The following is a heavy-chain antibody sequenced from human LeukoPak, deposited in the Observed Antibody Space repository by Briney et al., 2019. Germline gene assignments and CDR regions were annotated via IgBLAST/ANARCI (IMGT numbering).Heavy chain of an antibody. CDR2: INSDGSSR. CDR3: ARGYDFWSGYSFDY. D-gene: IGHD3-3*01. V-gene: IGHV3-74*01. Sequence: GGSLRLSCEVSGITFRSYWMHWVRHAPGKGLVWVSRINSDGSSRTYADSVKGRSTISRDNSKNTLYLQMNSLRAEDTAVYYCARGYDFWSGYSFDYWGQGTLVTVSS. CDR1: GITFRSYW. J-gene: IGHJ4*02.